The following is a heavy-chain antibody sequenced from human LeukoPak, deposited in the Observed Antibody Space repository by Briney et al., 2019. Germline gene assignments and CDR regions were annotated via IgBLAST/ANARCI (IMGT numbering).Heavy chain of an antibody. V-gene: IGHV3-30-3*01. J-gene: IGHJ4*02. CDR3: ARGGASGSYVFDY. CDR2: ISYDGSNK. Sequence: AGGSLRLSCAASGFTFSSYTMHWVRQAPGTGLEWVALISYDGSNKYYADSVKGRFTISRDNSKNTLYLQMNSLRAEDTAVYYCARGGASGSYVFDYWGQGTLVTVSS. CDR1: GFTFSSYT. D-gene: IGHD3-22*01.